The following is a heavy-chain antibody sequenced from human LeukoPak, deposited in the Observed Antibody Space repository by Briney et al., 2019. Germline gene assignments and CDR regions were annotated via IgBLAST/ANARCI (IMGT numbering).Heavy chain of an antibody. CDR2: IYYSGST. CDR1: GGSISSYY. D-gene: IGHD3-10*01. CDR3: ARAGLETYYGKSYFDY. V-gene: IGHV4-39*01. J-gene: IGHJ4*02. Sequence: SETLSLTCTVSGGSISSYYWGWLRQPPGKGLEWIGSIYYSGSTYYNPPLKSRVTISVDTSKNQFSLKLSSVTAADTAVYYCARAGLETYYGKSYFDYWGQGTLVTVSS.